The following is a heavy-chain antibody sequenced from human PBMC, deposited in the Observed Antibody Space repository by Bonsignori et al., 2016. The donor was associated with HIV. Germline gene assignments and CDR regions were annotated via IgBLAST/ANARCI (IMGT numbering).Heavy chain of an antibody. V-gene: IGHV3-23*03. D-gene: IGHD6-13*01. CDR2: IYSGGSST. J-gene: IGHJ4*02. CDR1: GFTFSSYA. Sequence: GGSLRLSCAASGFTFSSYAMSWVRQAPGKGLEWVSVIYSGGSSTYYADSVKGRFTISRDNSKNTLYLQMNSLRAEDTAVYYCAKGRVGGSWLYYFDYWGQGTLVTVSS. CDR3: AKGRVGGSWLYYFDY.